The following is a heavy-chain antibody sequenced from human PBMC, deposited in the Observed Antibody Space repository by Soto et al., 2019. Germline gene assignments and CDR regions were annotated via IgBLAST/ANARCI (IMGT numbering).Heavy chain of an antibody. CDR2: ITDSGGST. J-gene: IGHJ4*02. CDR3: AKLYWNPRYFDY. Sequence: LRLSCAASGFTFTNVAMTWVRQAPGKGLEWVSTITDSGGSTDYADSVKGRFTISRDNSKSTLYLQMNNLRADDTAVYYCAKLYWNPRYFDYWGQGARVTVSS. CDR1: GFTFTNVA. V-gene: IGHV3-23*01. D-gene: IGHD1-1*01.